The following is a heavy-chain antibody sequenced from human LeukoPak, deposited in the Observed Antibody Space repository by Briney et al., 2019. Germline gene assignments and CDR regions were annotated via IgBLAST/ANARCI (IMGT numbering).Heavy chain of an antibody. D-gene: IGHD3-9*01. V-gene: IGHV4-30-2*01. CDR2: IYHSGST. Sequence: SQTLSLTCAVSGGSISSGGYSWSWIRQPPGKGLEWIGYIYHSGSTYYNPSLKSRVTISVDRSKNQFSLKLSSVTAADTAVYYCARLSGDWVDCDYWGQGTLVTVSS. CDR3: ARLSGDWVDCDY. J-gene: IGHJ4*02. CDR1: GGSISSGGYS.